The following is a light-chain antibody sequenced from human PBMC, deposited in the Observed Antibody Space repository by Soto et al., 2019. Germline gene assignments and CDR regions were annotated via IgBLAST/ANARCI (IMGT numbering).Light chain of an antibody. V-gene: IGLV2-14*01. CDR2: DVS. J-gene: IGLJ2*01. CDR1: SSDVIDYKY. CDR3: SSYTTSNSLL. Sequence: QSALTQPASVSGSPGQSITIPCSGTSSDVIDYKYVSWYQQHPGKAPKVLIYDVSNRPSGVSNRFSGSKSANTASLTISGLQAEDEADYYCSSYTTSNSLLFGGGTKVTVL.